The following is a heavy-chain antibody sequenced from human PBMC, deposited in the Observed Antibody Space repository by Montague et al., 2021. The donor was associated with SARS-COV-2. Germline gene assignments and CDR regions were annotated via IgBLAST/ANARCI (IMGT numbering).Heavy chain of an antibody. V-gene: IGHV3-23*01. CDR3: AKGSENVGSVYGMDV. CDR2: SSGSGGGT. CDR1: GFTFSNYA. Sequence: SLRLSCAASGFTFSNYAMNWVRQAPGKGLEWVSGSSGSGGGTHYADSVKGRFTISRDNSKNALYLQMNSLRAEDTAVYYCAKGSENVGSVYGMDVWGQGTTVTVSS. D-gene: IGHD3-10*01. J-gene: IGHJ6*02.